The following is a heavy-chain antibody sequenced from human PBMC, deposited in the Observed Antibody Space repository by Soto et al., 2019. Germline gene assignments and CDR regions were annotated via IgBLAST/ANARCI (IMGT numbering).Heavy chain of an antibody. CDR1: GDSVSSNSAA. J-gene: IGHJ6*02. CDR2: TYYRSKWYN. D-gene: IGHD3-3*01. V-gene: IGHV6-1*01. CDR3: ARLFACFPDYYFYGFGV. Sequence: SQTLSLTCATSGDSVSSNSAAWNWIRQSPSRGLEWLGRTYYRSKWYNDYAVSVKSRITINPDTSKNQFSLQLNSVTPEDTGVYYCARLFACFPDYYFYGFGVWGQGTLVTVSS.